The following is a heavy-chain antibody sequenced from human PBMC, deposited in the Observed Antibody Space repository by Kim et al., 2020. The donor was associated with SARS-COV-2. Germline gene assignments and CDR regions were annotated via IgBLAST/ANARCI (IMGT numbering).Heavy chain of an antibody. CDR2: TFYRSQWYT. J-gene: IGHJ5*02. D-gene: IGHD2-21*01. CDR1: GDTVSSNSVA. Sequence: SQTLSLTCGISGDTVSSNSVAWNWIRQSPSRGLEWLGRTFYRSQWYTDYAVSVRGRMTINADTSKNVFSLRLTSVTPDDTAVYYCARQPEGGYLWWFDAWGQGSLVTVSS. V-gene: IGHV6-1*01. CDR3: ARQPEGGYLWWFDA.